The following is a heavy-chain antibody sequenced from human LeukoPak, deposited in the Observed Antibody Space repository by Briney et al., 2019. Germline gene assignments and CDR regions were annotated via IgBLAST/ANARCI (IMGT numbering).Heavy chain of an antibody. J-gene: IGHJ6*03. CDR1: GYSFTNYW. D-gene: IGHD2-2*01. CDR3: ARQRAEDVVVPAAYYMDV. Sequence: GESLKISCKGSGYSFTNYWIGWVRQMPGKGLEWMGIVYPGDSDTRYSPSFQGQVTISADKSINTAYLQWSSLKASDTAMYYCARQRAEDVVVPAAYYMDVWGKGTTVTVSS. V-gene: IGHV5-51*01. CDR2: VYPGDSDT.